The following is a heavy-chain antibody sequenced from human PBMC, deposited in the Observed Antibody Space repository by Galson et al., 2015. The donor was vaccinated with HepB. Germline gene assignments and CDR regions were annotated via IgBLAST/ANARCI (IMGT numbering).Heavy chain of an antibody. V-gene: IGHV1-3*01. CDR1: GYTFTSYY. CDR3: ARVKGYCSGGSCYSGRGWFDP. CDR2: INAGNGNT. D-gene: IGHD2-15*01. J-gene: IGHJ5*02. Sequence: SVKVSCKASGYTFTSYYMHWVRQAPGQRLEWMGWINAGNGNTKYSQKFQGRVTITRDTSASTAYMELSSLRSEDTAVYYCARVKGYCSGGSCYSGRGWFDPWGQGTLVTVSS.